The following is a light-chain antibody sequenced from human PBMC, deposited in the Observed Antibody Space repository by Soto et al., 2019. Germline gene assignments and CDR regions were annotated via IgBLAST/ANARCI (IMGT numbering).Light chain of an antibody. CDR2: GAS. J-gene: IGKJ2*01. Sequence: EIVLTQSPGTLYLSPGERVTLSCRASQSVSSSYLAWYQQKPGQAPRLLIYGASTRATGIPDRFSGSGSGTDFTLTISRLEPEDFAVYYCQQYGSSPRTFGQGTKLEIK. CDR3: QQYGSSPRT. V-gene: IGKV3-20*01. CDR1: QSVSSSY.